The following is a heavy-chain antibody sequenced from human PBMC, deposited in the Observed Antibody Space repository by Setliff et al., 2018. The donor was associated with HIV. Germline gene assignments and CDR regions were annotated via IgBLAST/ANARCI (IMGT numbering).Heavy chain of an antibody. CDR2: IRYDGSDK. V-gene: IGHV3-30*02. CDR3: ARKLQPGYGMDV. J-gene: IGHJ6*02. D-gene: IGHD5-18*01. CDR1: GFTFSNYG. Sequence: GGSLRLSCEISGFTFSNYGMHWVRQAPGKGLEWVAFIRYDGSDKYYVDSVKGRFTVSRDNTKNSLYLQMDSLRAEDTTVYYCARKLQPGYGMDVWGQGTTVTVSS.